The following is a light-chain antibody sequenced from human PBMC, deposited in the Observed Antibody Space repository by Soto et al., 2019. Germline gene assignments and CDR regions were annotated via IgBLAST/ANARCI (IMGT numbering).Light chain of an antibody. CDR2: GAS. Sequence: EIVLTQSPGTLSLSPGERATLSCRASQSVSSSSLAWYQQKPGQAPRLLIYGASSRPTGIPDRFSGSGSGTDFTLTISRLEPEDFAVYYCQQYGSSATFGQGTTV. J-gene: IGKJ1*01. CDR1: QSVSSSS. CDR3: QQYGSSAT. V-gene: IGKV3-20*01.